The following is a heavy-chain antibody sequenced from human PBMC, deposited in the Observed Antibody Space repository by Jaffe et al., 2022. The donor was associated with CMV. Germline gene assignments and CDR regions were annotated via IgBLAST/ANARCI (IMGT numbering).Heavy chain of an antibody. CDR2: INPNSGGT. CDR1: GYTFTGYY. V-gene: IGHV1-2*04. CDR3: ARGDTAMAPTGEAYYYYYYMDV. Sequence: QVQLVQSGAEVKKPGASVKVSCKASGYTFTGYYMHWVRQAPGQGLEWMGWINPNSGGTNYAQKFQGWVTMTRDTSISTAYMELSRLRSDDTAVYYCARGDTAMAPTGEAYYYYYYMDVWGKGTTVTVSS. J-gene: IGHJ6*03. D-gene: IGHD5-18*01.